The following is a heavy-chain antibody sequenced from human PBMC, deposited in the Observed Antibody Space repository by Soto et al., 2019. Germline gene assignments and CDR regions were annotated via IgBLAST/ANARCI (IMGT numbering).Heavy chain of an antibody. Sequence: SETLSLTCAASGGSISSGGYSWSWIRQPPGKGLEWIGYIYHSGSTYYNPSLKSRVTISVDRSKNQFSLKLSSVTAADTAVYYCARARYYDFWSGYSLWEDYYYGMDVWGQGTTVTVSS. CDR2: IYHSGST. V-gene: IGHV4-30-2*01. J-gene: IGHJ6*02. CDR1: GGSISSGGYS. CDR3: ARARYYDFWSGYSLWEDYYYGMDV. D-gene: IGHD3-3*01.